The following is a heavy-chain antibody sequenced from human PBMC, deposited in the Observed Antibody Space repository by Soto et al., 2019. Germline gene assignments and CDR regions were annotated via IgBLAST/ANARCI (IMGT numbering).Heavy chain of an antibody. D-gene: IGHD3-3*01. Sequence: GASVKVSCKASGYTFTSYDINWVRQATGQGLEWMGWMNPNSGNTGYAQKFQGRVTMTRNTSISTAYMELSSLRSEDTAVYYCARAYYDFWSGYYDNWFDPWGQGTLVTASS. J-gene: IGHJ5*02. CDR2: MNPNSGNT. V-gene: IGHV1-8*01. CDR1: GYTFTSYD. CDR3: ARAYYDFWSGYYDNWFDP.